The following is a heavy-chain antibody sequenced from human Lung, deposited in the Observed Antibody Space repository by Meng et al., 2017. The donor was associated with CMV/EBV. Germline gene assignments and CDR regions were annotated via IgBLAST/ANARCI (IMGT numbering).Heavy chain of an antibody. Sequence: DDQAMHWVRTGPGKGLEWVSGISWNSDSIGYADSVNGRFTISRDNAKNSLFLQMNSLRPEDTALYYCAKDIRGRCSGGSCFSGFDSWGQGTLVTVSS. CDR2: ISWNSDSI. CDR3: AKDIRGRCSGGSCFSGFDS. D-gene: IGHD2-15*01. V-gene: IGHV3-9*01. CDR1: DDQA. J-gene: IGHJ4*02.